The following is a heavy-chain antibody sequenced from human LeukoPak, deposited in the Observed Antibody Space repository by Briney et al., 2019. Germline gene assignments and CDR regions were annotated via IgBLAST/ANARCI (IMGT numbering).Heavy chain of an antibody. CDR3: AKRGYDSSGYYGYFDS. V-gene: IGHV3-23*01. D-gene: IGHD3-22*01. CDR2: ISGSGGST. Sequence: GGSLRLSCAASGFTFSSYAMSWVRQAPEKGLEWVSVISGSGGSTYYADSVERRFTISRDNSKNTLYLQMNTLRAEDTAVYYCAKRGYDSSGYYGYFDSWGQGTLVTVSS. CDR1: GFTFSSYA. J-gene: IGHJ4*02.